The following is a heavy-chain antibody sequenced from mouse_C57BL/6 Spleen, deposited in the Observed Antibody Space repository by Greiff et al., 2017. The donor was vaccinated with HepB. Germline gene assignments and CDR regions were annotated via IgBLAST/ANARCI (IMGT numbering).Heavy chain of an antibody. CDR3: ARPYYGSSWDWYFDV. D-gene: IGHD1-1*01. CDR1: GFTFSSYT. J-gene: IGHJ1*03. Sequence: EVKLMESGGGLVKPGGSLKLSCAASGFTFSSYTMSWVRQTPEKRLEWVATISGGGGNTYYPDSVKGRFTISRDNAKNTLYLQMSSLRSEDTALYYCARPYYGSSWDWYFDVWGTGTTVTVSS. CDR2: ISGGGGNT. V-gene: IGHV5-9*01.